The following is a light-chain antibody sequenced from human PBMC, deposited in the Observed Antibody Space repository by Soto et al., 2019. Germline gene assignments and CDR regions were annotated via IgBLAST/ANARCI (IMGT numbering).Light chain of an antibody. CDR1: QSVSSSF. CDR3: EQYGYSLIT. Sequence: EIMLTQSAGTLSLSPRERATLSCRASQSVSSSFLVWYQHRPGQAPRLLISGASTRGTGSPDRFSGGGSGTDFTLTISSLEPEDFAVYYCEQYGYSLITFGDGTRLEI. CDR2: GAS. V-gene: IGKV3-20*01. J-gene: IGKJ5*01.